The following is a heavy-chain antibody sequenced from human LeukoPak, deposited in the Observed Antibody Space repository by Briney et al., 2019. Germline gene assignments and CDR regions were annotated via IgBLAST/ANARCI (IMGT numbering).Heavy chain of an antibody. CDR2: INHSGST. J-gene: IGHJ4*02. V-gene: IGHV4-34*01. Sequence: PSGTLSLTCAVYGGSFSGYYWSWIRQPPGKGLEWIGEINHSGSTNYNPSLKSRVTISVDTSKNQFSLKLSSVTAADTAVYYCARDLDSSGYSPHYFDYWGQGTLVTVSS. D-gene: IGHD3-22*01. CDR1: GGSFSGYY. CDR3: ARDLDSSGYSPHYFDY.